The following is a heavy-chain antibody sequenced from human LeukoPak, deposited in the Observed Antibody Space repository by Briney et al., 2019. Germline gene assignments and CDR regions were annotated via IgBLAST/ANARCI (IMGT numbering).Heavy chain of an antibody. CDR1: GFTFSNYG. CDR2: VANDGRDK. D-gene: IGHD3-3*01. Sequence: GGSLRLSCAASGFTFSNYGMHWVRQAPGKGLEWVAVVANDGRDKRYADSVRGRFTISRDNSENTLYLQMNSLRSEDTAVYYCAKDGTFGAATYYSDYWGQGTLVTVSS. J-gene: IGHJ4*02. V-gene: IGHV3-30*18. CDR3: AKDGTFGAATYYSDY.